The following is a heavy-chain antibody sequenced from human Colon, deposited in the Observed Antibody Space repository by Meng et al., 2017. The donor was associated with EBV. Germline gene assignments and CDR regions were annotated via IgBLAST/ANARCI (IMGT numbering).Heavy chain of an antibody. D-gene: IGHD6-19*01. CDR2: IYYSGST. Sequence: QGLLQELGPGVLKPSQALSLACPVSGGSVSSGGYYWTWIRQHPGKGLEWFGYIYYSGSTFYNPSLKRRVIISIDTSKNQFSLNLRSVTAADTAVYYCARVSSGWDYFDYWGQGTLVTVSS. CDR3: ARVSSGWDYFDY. J-gene: IGHJ4*02. V-gene: IGHV4-31*03. CDR1: GGSVSSGGYY.